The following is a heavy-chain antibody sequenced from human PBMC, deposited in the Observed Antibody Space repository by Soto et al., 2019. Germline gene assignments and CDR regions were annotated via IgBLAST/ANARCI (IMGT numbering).Heavy chain of an antibody. CDR3: SRGGGGGLFDL. CDR2: ISPRTTYK. CDR1: GFTFSDHY. Sequence: QVQLVESGGGLVKPGGSLRLSCASSGFTFSDHYMRWIRRSPGKGLEFLSYISPRTTYKNYADSVKGRFTISRDNAKNSLYLQLTSLRAEDTAIYYCSRGGGGGLFDLWGQGTFVTVSS. V-gene: IGHV3-11*06. D-gene: IGHD2-21*01. J-gene: IGHJ4*02.